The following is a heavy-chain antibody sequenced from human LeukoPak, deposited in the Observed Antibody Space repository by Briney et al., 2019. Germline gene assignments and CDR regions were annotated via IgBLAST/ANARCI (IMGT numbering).Heavy chain of an antibody. CDR1: GGSISSSSYY. CDR2: IYYSGST. CDR3: ARRAELYYYDSSGYS. V-gene: IGHV4-39*01. D-gene: IGHD3-22*01. J-gene: IGHJ5*02. Sequence: SETLSLTCTVSGGSISSSSYYWGWIRQPPGKGLEWIGSIYYSGSTYYNPSLKSRVTISVDTSKNQFSLKLSSVTAADTAVYYCARRAELYYYDSSGYSWGQGTLVTVSS.